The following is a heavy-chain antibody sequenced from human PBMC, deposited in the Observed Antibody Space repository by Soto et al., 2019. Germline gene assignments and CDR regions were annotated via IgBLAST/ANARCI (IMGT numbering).Heavy chain of an antibody. CDR3: ARGRGLKWGELLYAFDI. D-gene: IGHD1-26*01. V-gene: IGHV4-34*01. J-gene: IGHJ3*02. Sequence: PSETLSLTCAVYGGSFSGYYWSWIRQPPGKGLEWIGEINHSGSTNYNPSLKSRVTISVDTSKNQFSLKLSSVTAADTAVYYCARGRGLKWGELLYAFDIWGQGTMVTVSS. CDR1: GGSFSGYY. CDR2: INHSGST.